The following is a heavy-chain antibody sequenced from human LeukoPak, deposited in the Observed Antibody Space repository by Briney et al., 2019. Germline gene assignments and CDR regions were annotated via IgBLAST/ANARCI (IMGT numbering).Heavy chain of an antibody. J-gene: IGHJ3*02. D-gene: IGHD3-10*01. Sequence: ASVKVSCKASGYTFTSYGISWVRRAPGQGLEWMGWISAYNGNTNYAQKLQGRVTMTTDTSTSTAYMELRSLRSDDTAVYYCARSVRDRDAFDIWGQGTMVTVSS. CDR1: GYTFTSYG. V-gene: IGHV1-18*01. CDR3: ARSVRDRDAFDI. CDR2: ISAYNGNT.